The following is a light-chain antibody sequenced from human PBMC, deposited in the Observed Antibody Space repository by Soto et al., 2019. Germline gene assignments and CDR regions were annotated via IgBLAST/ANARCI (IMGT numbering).Light chain of an antibody. J-gene: IGLJ2*01. CDR1: SSDVGGSDY. V-gene: IGLV2-14*03. CDR3: SSYTSSAPGVL. CDR2: DVS. Sequence: QSVLTQPASVSGSPGQSITISCSGTSSDVGGSDYVSWYQQHPGEAPKLMIYDVSYRPSVISNRFSGSKSGNTASLTISGLQAEDEADYFCSSYTSSAPGVLFGGGTQLTVL.